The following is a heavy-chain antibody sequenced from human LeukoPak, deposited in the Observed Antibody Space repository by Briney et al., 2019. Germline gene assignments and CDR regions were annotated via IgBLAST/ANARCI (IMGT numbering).Heavy chain of an antibody. V-gene: IGHV4-39*07. D-gene: IGHD3-22*01. CDR3: ARDRYYYDSSGYDPYFDY. CDR2: IYYTGST. J-gene: IGHJ4*02. Sequence: SETLSLTCTVSGGSITSSDYYWAWIRQPPGKGLEWIGTIYYTGSTSYNPSLKSRVTMSVDTSKNQFSLKLSSVTAADTAVYYCARDRYYYDSSGYDPYFDYWGQGTLVTVSS. CDR1: GGSITSSDYY.